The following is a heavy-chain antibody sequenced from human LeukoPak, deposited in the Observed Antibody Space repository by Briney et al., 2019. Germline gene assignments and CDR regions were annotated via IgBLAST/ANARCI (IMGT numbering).Heavy chain of an antibody. CDR1: GYSFTSYW. CDR2: IYPGDSDT. Sequence: GXXLKISCKGSGYSFTSYWIGWVRQLPGKGLEWMGIIYPGDSDTRYSPSFQGQVTISADKSISTAYLQWSSLKASDTAMYYCARLRRDWFDPWGQGTLVTVSS. J-gene: IGHJ5*02. V-gene: IGHV5-51*01. CDR3: ARLRRDWFDP.